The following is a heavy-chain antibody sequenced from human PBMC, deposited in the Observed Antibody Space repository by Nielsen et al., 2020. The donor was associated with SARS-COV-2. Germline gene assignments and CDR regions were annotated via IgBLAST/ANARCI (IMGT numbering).Heavy chain of an antibody. CDR2: IKQDGSEK. D-gene: IGHD3-3*01. J-gene: IGHJ4*02. Sequence: GVLKISCAASGFTFSSYWMSWVRQAPGKGLEWVANIKQDGSEKYYVDSVKGRFTISRDNAKNSLYLQMNSLRAEDTAVYYCASCTYDFWSGYYGYWGQGTLVTVSS. CDR1: GFTFSSYW. V-gene: IGHV3-7*01. CDR3: ASCTYDFWSGYYGY.